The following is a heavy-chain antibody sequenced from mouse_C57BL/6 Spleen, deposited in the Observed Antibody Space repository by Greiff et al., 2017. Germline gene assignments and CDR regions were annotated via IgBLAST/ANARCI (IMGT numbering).Heavy chain of an antibody. CDR1: GYTFTSYW. CDR3: ASEDYGSSFGY. CDR2: IHPSDSDT. Sequence: QVQLQQPGAELVKPGASVKVSCKASGYTFTSYWMHWVKQRPGQGLEWIGRIHPSDSDTNYNQKFKGKATLTVDNSSSTAYMQLSSLTSEDSAVYDCASEDYGSSFGYWGEGTLVTVAA. V-gene: IGHV1-74*01. D-gene: IGHD1-1*01. J-gene: IGHJ3*02.